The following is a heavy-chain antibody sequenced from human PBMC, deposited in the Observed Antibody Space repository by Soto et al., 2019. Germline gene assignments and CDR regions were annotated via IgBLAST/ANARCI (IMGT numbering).Heavy chain of an antibody. J-gene: IGHJ4*02. D-gene: IGHD4-17*01. CDR1: GGSISSSSYY. CDR3: ASGREYGDYFANFDY. V-gene: IGHV4-39*01. CDR2: IYYSGST. Sequence: ASETLSLTCTVSGGSISSSSYYWGWIRQPPGKGLEWIGSIYYSGSTYYNPSLKSRVTISVDTSKNQFSLKLSSVTAADTAVYYCASGREYGDYFANFDYWGQGTLVTVSS.